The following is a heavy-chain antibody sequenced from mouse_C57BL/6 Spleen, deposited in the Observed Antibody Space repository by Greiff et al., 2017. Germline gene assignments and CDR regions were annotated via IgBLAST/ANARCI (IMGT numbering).Heavy chain of an antibody. Sequence: EVKLMESGGDLVKPGGSLKLSCAASGFTFSSYGMSWVRQTPDKRLEWVATISSGGSYTYYPDSVKGRFTISRDNAKNTLYLQMSSLKSEDTAMYYCARRKLGLGDYSGQGTTLTVSS. CDR3: ARRKLGLGDY. J-gene: IGHJ2*01. CDR2: ISSGGSYT. CDR1: GFTFSSYG. D-gene: IGHD4-1*01. V-gene: IGHV5-6*02.